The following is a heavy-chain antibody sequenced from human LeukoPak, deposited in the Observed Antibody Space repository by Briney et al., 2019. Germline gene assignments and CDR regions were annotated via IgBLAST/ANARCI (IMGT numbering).Heavy chain of an antibody. V-gene: IGHV1-8*01. Sequence: ASVKVSFKASGYTFTSYDINWVRQATGQGLEWMGWMNPNSGNTGYAQKFQGRVTMTRNTSISTAYMELSSLRSEDTAVYYCARGQDLIAAAGNLNDYWGQGTLVTVSS. J-gene: IGHJ4*02. CDR2: MNPNSGNT. CDR3: ARGQDLIAAAGNLNDY. D-gene: IGHD6-13*01. CDR1: GYTFTSYD.